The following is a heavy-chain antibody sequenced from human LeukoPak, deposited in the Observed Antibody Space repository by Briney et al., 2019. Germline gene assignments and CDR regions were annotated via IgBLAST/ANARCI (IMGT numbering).Heavy chain of an antibody. D-gene: IGHD3-22*01. J-gene: IGHJ3*02. CDR3: ARVRAHYYENSGYLAISGAFDI. Sequence: PGGSLRLSCATSGFAFSSYTMNRVRQAPGKGLEWVSSISSSSIYRCSADSVKGRFTISRDNAKNSLYLQMNSLRAEDTAVYYCARVRAHYYENSGYLAISGAFDIWGQGQWSPSLQ. V-gene: IGHV3-21*01. CDR2: ISSSSIYR. CDR1: GFAFSSYT.